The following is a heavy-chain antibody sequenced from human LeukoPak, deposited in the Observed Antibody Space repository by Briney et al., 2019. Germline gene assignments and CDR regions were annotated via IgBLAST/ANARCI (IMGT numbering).Heavy chain of an antibody. CDR2: INHSGST. CDR1: GGSFSGYH. D-gene: IGHD3-3*01. CDR3: ARARSYGMDV. V-gene: IGHV4-34*01. Sequence: SETLSLTCAVYGGSFSGYHWSWIRQPPGKGLEWIGEINHSGSTNYNPSLKSRVTISVDTSKNQFSLKLSSVTAADTAVYYCARARSYGMDVWGQGTTVTVSS. J-gene: IGHJ6*02.